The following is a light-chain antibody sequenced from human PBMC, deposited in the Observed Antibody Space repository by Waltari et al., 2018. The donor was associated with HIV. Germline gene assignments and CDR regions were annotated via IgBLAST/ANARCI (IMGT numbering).Light chain of an antibody. V-gene: IGLV4-69*01. CDR3: QTWGAGIVV. J-gene: IGLJ2*01. CDR1: SAHSIYA. CDR2: LNSDGSH. Sequence: QLVLTQSPSASASLGASVKLTCTLSSAHSIYAIAWHPQQPEQGPRYFMKLNSDGSHRKGDGIPDRFSGSASGAERYLTISNVQSEDEGTYYCQTWGAGIVVFGGGTRLSVL.